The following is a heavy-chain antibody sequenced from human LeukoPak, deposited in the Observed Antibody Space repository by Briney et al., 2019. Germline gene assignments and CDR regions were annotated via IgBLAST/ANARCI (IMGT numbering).Heavy chain of an antibody. CDR3: TTDTYCTNGVCYPNYYYYGMDV. V-gene: IGHV3-15*01. J-gene: IGHJ6*02. CDR2: MKNKADGGTT. D-gene: IGHD2-8*01. Sequence: GSLRLSCAASGFTFSNAWMSWVRQAPGKGLEWVGRMKNKADGGTTDYATPVKGRFTISRDDSKNTLYLQMSNLKTEDTAVYYCTTDTYCTNGVCYPNYYYYGMDVWGQGTTVTVSS. CDR1: GFTFSNAW.